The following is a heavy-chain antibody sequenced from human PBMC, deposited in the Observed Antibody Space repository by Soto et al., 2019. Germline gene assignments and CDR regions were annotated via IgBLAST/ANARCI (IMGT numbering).Heavy chain of an antibody. V-gene: IGHV3-23*01. J-gene: IGHJ4*02. D-gene: IGHD3-22*01. CDR3: AKDEDYYDSSGHFWDY. CDR1: GFTFSSYA. Sequence: GGSLRLSCAASGFTFSSYAMSWVRQAPGKGLEWVSAISGSGGSTYYADSVEGRFTISRDNSKNTLYLQMNSLRAEDTAVYYCAKDEDYYDSSGHFWDYWGQGTLVTVSS. CDR2: ISGSGGST.